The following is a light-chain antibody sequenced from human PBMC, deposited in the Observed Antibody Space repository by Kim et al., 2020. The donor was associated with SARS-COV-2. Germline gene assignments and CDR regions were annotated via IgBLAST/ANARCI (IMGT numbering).Light chain of an antibody. Sequence: SSSTRQTASITCSGDKLGDKYACWYQQKPGQSPVLVIYQDSKRPSGIPERFSGSNSGNAATLTISGTQAMDEADYYCQAWDSSTVVFGGGTQLTVL. V-gene: IGLV3-1*01. CDR3: QAWDSSTVV. CDR2: QDS. CDR1: KLGDKY. J-gene: IGLJ2*01.